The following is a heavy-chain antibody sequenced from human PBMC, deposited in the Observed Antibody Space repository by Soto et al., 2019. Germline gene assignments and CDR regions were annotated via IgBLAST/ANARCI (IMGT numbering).Heavy chain of an antibody. J-gene: IGHJ6*02. CDR3: ARDFGVVIRSYYYYGMDV. CDR1: GGTFSSYA. CDR2: IIPIFGTA. D-gene: IGHD3-3*01. V-gene: IGHV1-69*01. Sequence: QVQLVQSGAEVKKPGSSVKVSCKASGGTFSSYAISWVRQAPGQGLEWMGGIIPIFGTANYAQKFQGRVTITADESTSTAYMELSSLRSADTAVYYCARDFGVVIRSYYYYGMDVWGQGTTVTVSS.